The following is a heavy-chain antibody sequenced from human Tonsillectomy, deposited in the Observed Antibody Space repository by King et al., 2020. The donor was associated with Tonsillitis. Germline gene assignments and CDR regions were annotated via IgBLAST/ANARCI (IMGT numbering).Heavy chain of an antibody. Sequence: QLQESGPGLVKPSETLSLTCTVSGGSISSYYWSWIRQHPGKGLEWIGYIYYSGSTNYNPSLKSRVTISVDTSKNQFSLKLSSVTAADTAVYYCARDRCYDSWFPDAFDIWGQGTMFTVSS. J-gene: IGHJ3*02. CDR3: ARDRCYDSWFPDAFDI. CDR1: GGSISSYY. D-gene: IGHD3-22*01. V-gene: IGHV4-59*01. CDR2: IYYSGST.